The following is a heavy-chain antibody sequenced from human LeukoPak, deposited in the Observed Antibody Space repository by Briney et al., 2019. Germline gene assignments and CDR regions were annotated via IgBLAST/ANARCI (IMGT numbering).Heavy chain of an antibody. J-gene: IGHJ3*02. V-gene: IGHV1-18*01. Sequence: ASVKVSCKASGYTFTSYGISWVRQAPRQGLEWMGWISAYNGNTNYAQKLQGRVTMTTDTSTSTAYMELRSLRSDDTAVYYCARDPPRDYYYDSPDAFDIWGQGTMVTVSS. CDR3: ARDPPRDYYYDSPDAFDI. D-gene: IGHD3-22*01. CDR1: GYTFTSYG. CDR2: ISAYNGNT.